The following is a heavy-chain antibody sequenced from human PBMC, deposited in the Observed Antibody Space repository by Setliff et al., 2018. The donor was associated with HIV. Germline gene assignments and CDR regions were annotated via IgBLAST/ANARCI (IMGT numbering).Heavy chain of an antibody. CDR2: IKSKTDGGTT. CDR1: GFSFSSYS. J-gene: IGHJ1*01. D-gene: IGHD2-2*01. CDR3: TTKPPAADFQH. V-gene: IGHV3-15*01. Sequence: PGGSLRLSCGASGFSFSSYSMNWVRRAPGKGLEWVGRIKSKTDGGTTDYAAPVKGRFTISRDDSKNTLYLQMNSLKTEDTAIYYCTTKPPAADFQHWGQGTLVTVSS.